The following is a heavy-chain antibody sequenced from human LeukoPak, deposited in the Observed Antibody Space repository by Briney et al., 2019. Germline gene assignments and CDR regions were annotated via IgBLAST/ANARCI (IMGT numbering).Heavy chain of an antibody. CDR2: IRYDGSNK. J-gene: IGHJ4*02. CDR1: GFTFSSYG. V-gene: IGHV3-30*02. Sequence: GGSLRLSCAASGFTFSSYGMHWVRQAPGKGLEWVAFIRYDGSNKYYADSVKGRFTISRDNSKNTLYLQMTSVRADDTAMYYCVRDDYDFWSGYQRYFEFWGQGTLVTVSS. CDR3: VRDDYDFWSGYQRYFEF. D-gene: IGHD3-3*01.